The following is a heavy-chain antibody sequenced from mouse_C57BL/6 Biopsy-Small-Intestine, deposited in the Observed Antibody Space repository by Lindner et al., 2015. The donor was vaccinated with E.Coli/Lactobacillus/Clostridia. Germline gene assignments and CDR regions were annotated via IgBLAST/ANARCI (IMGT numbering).Heavy chain of an antibody. D-gene: IGHD2-5*01. CDR1: GYTFTDYY. CDR3: AGRGYYSNTWFAY. CDR2: IYPYNGGT. Sequence: VQLQESGPELVKPGDSVKMSCKASGYTFTDYYMDWVKQSHGKSLEWIGYIYPYNGGTSYNQKFKDKATLTVDKSSSTAYMELHSLTSEDSAVYYCAGRGYYSNTWFAYWGQGTLVTVSA. V-gene: IGHV1-34*02. J-gene: IGHJ3*01.